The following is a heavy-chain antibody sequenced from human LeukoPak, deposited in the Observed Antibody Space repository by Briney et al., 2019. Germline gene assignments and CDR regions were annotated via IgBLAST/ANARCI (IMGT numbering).Heavy chain of an antibody. J-gene: IGHJ4*02. CDR2: ISCYNGNT. CDR3: ASLSGTYYPYYFDN. V-gene: IGHV1-18*01. Sequence: ASVKVSCKASGYTFTRHSITWVRQAPGQGLEWMGWISCYNGNTKSAQMLQGRVTMTTDTSTSTAYMELRGLRSDDTAVYFCASLSGTYYPYYFDNWGQGTQVTVSS. D-gene: IGHD1-26*01. CDR1: GYTFTRHS.